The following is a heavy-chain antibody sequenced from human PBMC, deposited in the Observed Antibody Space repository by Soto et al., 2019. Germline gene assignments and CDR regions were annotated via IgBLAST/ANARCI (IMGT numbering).Heavy chain of an antibody. D-gene: IGHD6-6*01. CDR1: GFTFSDYY. Sequence: GGSLRLSCAASGFTFSDYYMSWIRQAPGKGLEWVSYISSSSSYTNYADSVKGRFTISRDNAKNSLYLQMNSLRAEDTAVYYCARVTEYSSSDYFDYWGQGTRVTVSS. J-gene: IGHJ4*02. V-gene: IGHV3-11*06. CDR2: ISSSSSYT. CDR3: ARVTEYSSSDYFDY.